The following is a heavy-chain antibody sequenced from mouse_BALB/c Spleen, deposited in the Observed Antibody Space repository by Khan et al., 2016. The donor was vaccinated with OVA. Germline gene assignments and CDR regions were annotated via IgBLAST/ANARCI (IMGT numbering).Heavy chain of an antibody. CDR1: GYTFTSYW. D-gene: IGHD1-1*01. CDR3: ANHGSSSAWFTF. Sequence: LEVSGAELAKPGASVKMSCKASGYTFTSYWMHWVTQRPGQGLAWIGYINPSTGYTEYNQKFKDKATLTADKSSSTAYMQLSSLTSEDSAVYYCANHGSSSAWFTFWGQGTPVTVSA. V-gene: IGHV1-7*01. J-gene: IGHJ3*01. CDR2: INPSTGYT.